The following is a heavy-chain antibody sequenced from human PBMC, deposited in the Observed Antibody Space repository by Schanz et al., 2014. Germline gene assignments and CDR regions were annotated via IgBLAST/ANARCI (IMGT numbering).Heavy chain of an antibody. CDR1: GYTFVSYS. J-gene: IGHJ3*02. Sequence: QVQLVQSGAEVKKPGASVKVFCKASGYTFVSYSMHWVRQAPGQGLEWMGRIIPIHGIVNYAQRFQDRVRITADKSTSTAYMELSSLRSDDTAVYYCARGGGPEDVFDIWGQGTILTVSS. CDR3: ARGGGPEDVFDI. V-gene: IGHV1-69*04. D-gene: IGHD5-12*01. CDR2: IIPIHGIV.